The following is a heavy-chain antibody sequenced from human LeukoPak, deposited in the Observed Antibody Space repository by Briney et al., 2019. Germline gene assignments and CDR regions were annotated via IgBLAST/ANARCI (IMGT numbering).Heavy chain of an antibody. CDR2: IYYSGDT. CDR1: GGSIRSYY. D-gene: IGHD6-13*01. J-gene: IGHJ5*02. Sequence: PSETLSLTCTVSGGSIRSYYWSWSRQPPGKGLEWIGFIYYSGDTYYNPSLKSRVTISVDTSKNQFSLKLSSVTAADTAVYYCASSIAAAGSDWFDPWGQGTLVTVSS. V-gene: IGHV4-59*08. CDR3: ASSIAAAGSDWFDP.